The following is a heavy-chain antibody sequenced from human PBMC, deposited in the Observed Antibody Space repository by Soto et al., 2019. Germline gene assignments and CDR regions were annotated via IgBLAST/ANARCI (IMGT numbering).Heavy chain of an antibody. CDR2: IYYSGST. V-gene: IGHV4-31*03. D-gene: IGHD3-22*01. CDR3: ARDFDSSGYSFDY. Sequence: QVQLQESGPGLVKPSQTLSLTCTVSGGSISSGGYDWSWIRQHPGKGPEWIGYIYYSGSTYYNPSLKSRVTISVDTSKNQFSLKLSSVTAADTAVYYCARDFDSSGYSFDYWGQGTLVTVSS. CDR1: GGSISSGGYD. J-gene: IGHJ4*02.